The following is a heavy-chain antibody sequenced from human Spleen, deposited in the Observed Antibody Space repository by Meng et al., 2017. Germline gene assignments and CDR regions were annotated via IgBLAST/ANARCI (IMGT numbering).Heavy chain of an antibody. Sequence: VAPQESGPGLVNPSPTPSLTCTVSGGAINSGGYYWNWIRQHPGKGLEWIGYIYYSGITYYNPSLKSRVTISVDTSKNQFSLQLSSVTAADTAVYYCARDPSGTAHFDYWGQGTLVTVSS. V-gene: IGHV4-31*03. D-gene: IGHD3-10*01. J-gene: IGHJ4*02. CDR3: ARDPSGTAHFDY. CDR2: IYYSGIT. CDR1: GGAINSGGYY.